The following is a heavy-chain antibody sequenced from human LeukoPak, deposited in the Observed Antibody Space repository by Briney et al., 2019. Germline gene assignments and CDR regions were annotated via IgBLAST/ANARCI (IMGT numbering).Heavy chain of an antibody. CDR3: ARDRSGSYYSYFDY. CDR1: GGYISSHY. V-gene: IGHV4-59*11. Sequence: SETLSLTCTVSGGYISSHYWSWIRQPPGKGLEWIGYIYYSGSTNYNPSLKSRVTISVDTSKNQFSLKLSSVTAADTAVYYCARDRSGSYYSYFDYWGQGTLVTVSS. CDR2: IYYSGST. J-gene: IGHJ4*02. D-gene: IGHD1-26*01.